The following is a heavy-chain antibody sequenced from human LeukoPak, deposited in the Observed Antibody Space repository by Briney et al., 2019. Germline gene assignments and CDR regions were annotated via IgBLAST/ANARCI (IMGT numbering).Heavy chain of an antibody. CDR3: ARDEVAAALGY. Sequence: PGGSLRLSCAASGFTFSSYAMSWVRQAPGKGLEWVSVISGSGGSTYYADSAKGRFTISRDNAKNSLYLQMNSLRAEDTAVYYCARDEVAAALGYWGQGTLVTVSS. D-gene: IGHD6-13*01. V-gene: IGHV3-23*01. CDR1: GFTFSSYA. CDR2: ISGSGGST. J-gene: IGHJ4*02.